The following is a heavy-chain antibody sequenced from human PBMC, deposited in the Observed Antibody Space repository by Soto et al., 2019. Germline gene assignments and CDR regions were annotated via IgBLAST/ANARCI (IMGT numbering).Heavy chain of an antibody. V-gene: IGHV3-23*01. J-gene: IGHJ4*02. CDR2: ISGSGGST. Sequence: EVQLLESGGGLVQPGGSLRLSCAASGFTFSSYAMSWVRQAPGKGLEWVSAISGSGGSTYYADSVKGRFTISRDNSKNTLYLQMNSLRVEDPAVYYCAKVPGRVVATPPLWGQGTLVTVSS. CDR1: GFTFSSYA. CDR3: AKVPGRVVATPPL. D-gene: IGHD2-15*01.